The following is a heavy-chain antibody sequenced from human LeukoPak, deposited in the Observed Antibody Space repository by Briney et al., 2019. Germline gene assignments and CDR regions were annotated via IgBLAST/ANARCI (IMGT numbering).Heavy chain of an antibody. CDR1: GGSISSYY. D-gene: IGHD2-2*01. CDR3: ARLKCISTTCPSRYVMDV. V-gene: IGHV4-59*01. J-gene: IGHJ6*02. Sequence: SETLSLTCSVSGGSISSYYWSWIRQPPGKGLEYIGYIYYSGTTNYNPSLKSRVTISVDTSKDQFSLNLTSVTAADTAVYYCARLKCISTTCPSRYVMDVWGQGTTVTVSS. CDR2: IYYSGTT.